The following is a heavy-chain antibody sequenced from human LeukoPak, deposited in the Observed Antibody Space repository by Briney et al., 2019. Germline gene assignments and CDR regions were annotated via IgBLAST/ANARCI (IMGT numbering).Heavy chain of an antibody. CDR2: INHSGST. CDR3: ARGSMVRGEDY. J-gene: IGHJ4*02. D-gene: IGHD3-10*01. Sequence: PSETLSLTCAVYGGSFSGYYWSWIRQPPGKGLEWIGEINHSGSTNYNPSLKSRVTISVDTSKNQFSLKLSSVTAADTAVYYCARGSMVRGEDYWGQGTLVTVSS. CDR1: GGSFSGYY. V-gene: IGHV4-34*01.